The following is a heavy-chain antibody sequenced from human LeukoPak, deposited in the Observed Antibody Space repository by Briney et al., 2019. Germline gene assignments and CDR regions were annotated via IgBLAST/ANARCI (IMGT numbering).Heavy chain of an antibody. CDR1: GGSISSYY. D-gene: IGHD1-7*01. Sequence: SETLSLTCTVSGGSISSYYWSWIRQPPGKGLEWIGYIYYSGSTNYNPSLKSRVTISVDTSKNQFSLKLSSVTAADTAVYYCAWGKLELRHYRYDYWGQGTLVTVSS. J-gene: IGHJ4*02. V-gene: IGHV4-59*01. CDR3: AWGKLELRHYRYDY. CDR2: IYYSGST.